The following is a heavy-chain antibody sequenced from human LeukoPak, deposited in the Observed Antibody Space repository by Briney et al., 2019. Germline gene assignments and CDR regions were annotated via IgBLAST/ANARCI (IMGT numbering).Heavy chain of an antibody. J-gene: IGHJ4*02. CDR3: ATFSDYGDYHFAY. Sequence: ASVKVSCKVSGYTLTELSMHWVRQAPGKGLEWMGGFDPEDGETIYAQKFQGRVTMTEDTSTDTAYMELSSLKSDDTAVYYCATFSDYGDYHFAYWGQGTLVTVSS. CDR2: FDPEDGET. D-gene: IGHD4-17*01. V-gene: IGHV1-24*01. CDR1: GYTLTELS.